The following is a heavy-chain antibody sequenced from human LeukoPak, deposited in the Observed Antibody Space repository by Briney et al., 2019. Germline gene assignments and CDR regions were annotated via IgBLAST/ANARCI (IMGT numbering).Heavy chain of an antibody. CDR2: IYYSGST. CDR1: GVSISSYY. V-gene: IGHV4-59*01. D-gene: IGHD3-16*02. J-gene: IGHJ4*02. CDR3: ARGGDYVWGSYRSFDY. Sequence: SETLSLTCTVSGVSISSYYWSWMRQPPGKGLEWIGYIYYSGSTNYNPSLKSRVTISVDTSKNQFSLKLSSVTAADTAVYYCARGGDYVWGSYRSFDYWGQGTLVTVSS.